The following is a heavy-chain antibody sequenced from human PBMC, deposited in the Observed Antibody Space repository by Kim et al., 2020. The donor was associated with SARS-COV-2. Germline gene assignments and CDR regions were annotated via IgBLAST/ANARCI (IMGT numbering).Heavy chain of an antibody. CDR1: GFTFSSYG. D-gene: IGHD4-17*01. CDR3: ARDRIGTYGDYPHY. V-gene: IGHV3-33*08. J-gene: IGHJ4*02. CDR2: IWYDGSNK. Sequence: GGSLRLSCAASGFTFSSYGMHWVRQAPGKGLEWVAVIWYDGSNKYYADSVKGRFTISRDNSKNTLYLQMNSLRAEDTAVYYCARDRIGTYGDYPHYWGQGTPVTVSS.